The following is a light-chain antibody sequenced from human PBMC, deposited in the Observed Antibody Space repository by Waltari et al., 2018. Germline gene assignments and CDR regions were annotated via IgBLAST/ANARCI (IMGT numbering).Light chain of an antibody. V-gene: IGLV2-14*01. CDR2: EVT. J-gene: IGLJ2*01. CDR3: SSYAGNDLVI. Sequence: QSALTQPASVSGSPGQSITIPCTGTNSDVGSYTYVSWYQQHPGKAPKLMIYEVTNRPSGLSNRVSGSKSGNTASLTITELQAEDEADYYCSSYAGNDLVIFGGGTKLTVL. CDR1: NSDVGSYTY.